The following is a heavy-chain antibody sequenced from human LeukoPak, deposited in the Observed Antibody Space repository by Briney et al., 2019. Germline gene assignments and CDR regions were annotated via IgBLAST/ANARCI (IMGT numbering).Heavy chain of an antibody. Sequence: SETLSLTCTVSGGSISSGDYYWSWIRQPPGKGLEWIGYIYYSGSTYYNPSLKSRVTISLDTSKNQFSPRLTSVTAAGTAVYYCARAIASSGSRLFDYWGQGTLVTVSS. CDR1: GGSISSGDYY. J-gene: IGHJ4*02. CDR2: IYYSGST. CDR3: ARAIASSGSRLFDY. V-gene: IGHV4-30-4*01. D-gene: IGHD3-10*01.